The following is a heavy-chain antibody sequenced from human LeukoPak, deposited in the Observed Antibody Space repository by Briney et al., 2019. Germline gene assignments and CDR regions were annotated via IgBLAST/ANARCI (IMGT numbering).Heavy chain of an antibody. V-gene: IGHV1-8*01. CDR2: MNPNSGNT. J-gene: IGHJ6*02. CDR3: ARALMVRGVIIYYYYGMDV. D-gene: IGHD3-10*01. Sequence: ASVKVSCKASGYTFTSYDINWVRQATGQGLEWMGWMNPNSGNTGYAQKYQGTVTMTSNTSISTAYMELSSLRSEDTAVYYCARALMVRGVIIYYYYGMDVWGQGTTVTVSS. CDR1: GYTFTSYD.